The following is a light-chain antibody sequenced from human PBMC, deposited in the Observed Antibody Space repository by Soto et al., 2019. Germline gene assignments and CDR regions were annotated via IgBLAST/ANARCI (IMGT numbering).Light chain of an antibody. CDR3: HQRQYWPPIT. J-gene: IGKJ5*01. V-gene: IGKV3-11*01. Sequence: EIVLTQSPATLSLSPGERSTLACSASQSVSSYLAWYQQKPGQAPRLLIYDASNRATGIPARFSGSGSGTDFTLTISSLEPEDFAVYYCHQRQYWPPITFGQGTRLEIK. CDR1: QSVSSY. CDR2: DAS.